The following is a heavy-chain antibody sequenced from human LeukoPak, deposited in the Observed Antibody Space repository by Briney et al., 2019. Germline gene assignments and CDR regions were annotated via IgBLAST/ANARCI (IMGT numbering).Heavy chain of an antibody. CDR2: ISGSGVRT. V-gene: IGHV3-23*01. CDR3: AKPRGATVTSYYSDY. J-gene: IGHJ4*02. CDR1: GFTFSNYA. Sequence: PGGSLRLSCAASGFTFSNYAMSWVRQAPGKGLEWVSLISGSGVRTYYADSVKGRFTIPRDNSKNTLYLQTNSLRAEDTAVYYCAKPRGATVTSYYSDYWGQGTLVTVSS. D-gene: IGHD4-17*01.